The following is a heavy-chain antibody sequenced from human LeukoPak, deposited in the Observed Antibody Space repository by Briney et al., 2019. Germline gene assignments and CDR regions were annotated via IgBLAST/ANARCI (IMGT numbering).Heavy chain of an antibody. Sequence: SGGSLRLSCAASGFTFSSDAMSWVRQAPGKGLEWVSAISGSGGSTYYADSVKGRFTISRDNSKNTMYLQMNSLRAEDTAVYYCARATELYGSSGYYLSDYWGQGTLVTVSS. CDR2: ISGSGGST. V-gene: IGHV3-23*01. J-gene: IGHJ4*02. CDR1: GFTFSSDA. CDR3: ARATELYGSSGYYLSDY. D-gene: IGHD3-22*01.